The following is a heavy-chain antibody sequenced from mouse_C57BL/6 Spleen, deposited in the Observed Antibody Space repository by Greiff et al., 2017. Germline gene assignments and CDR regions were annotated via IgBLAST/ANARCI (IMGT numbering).Heavy chain of an antibody. V-gene: IGHV1-81*01. D-gene: IGHD2-12*01. Sequence: VQLQQSGAELARPGASVKLSCKASGYTFTSYGISWVKQRTGQGLEWIGEIYPRSGNTYYNEKFKGKATLTADKSSSTAYMELRSLTSEDSAVYFCGLRQGYWGQGTTLTVSS. CDR3: GLRQGY. J-gene: IGHJ2*01. CDR1: GYTFTSYG. CDR2: IYPRSGNT.